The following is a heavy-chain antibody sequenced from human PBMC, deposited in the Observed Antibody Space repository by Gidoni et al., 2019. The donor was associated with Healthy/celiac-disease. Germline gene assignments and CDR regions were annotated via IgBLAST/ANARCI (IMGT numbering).Heavy chain of an antibody. CDR1: GFTFSGPA. CDR3: TTSGSYYIDYFDY. J-gene: IGHJ4*02. V-gene: IGHV3-73*01. CDR2: IRSKANSYAT. Sequence: EVQLVESGGGLVQPGGSLKLSCAASGFTFSGPAMHWVRQASGKGLGWVGRIRSKANSYATAYAASVKGRFTISRDDSKNTAYLQMNSLKTEDTAVYYCTTSGSYYIDYFDYWGQGTLVTVSS. D-gene: IGHD1-26*01.